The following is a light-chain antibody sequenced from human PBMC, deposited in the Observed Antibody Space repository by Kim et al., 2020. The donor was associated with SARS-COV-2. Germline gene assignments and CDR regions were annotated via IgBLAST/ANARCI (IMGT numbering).Light chain of an antibody. CDR3: SSYTSSGTVI. Sequence: GQSITISCSGTSSDVDISNYVSWYQQHPSKAHKLMIYDVNNRPSGVSDRVSGLKSGNTASLTISGLQAEDEADYYCSSYTSSGTVIFGGGTQLTVL. CDR1: SSDVDISNY. J-gene: IGLJ2*01. CDR2: DVN. V-gene: IGLV2-14*04.